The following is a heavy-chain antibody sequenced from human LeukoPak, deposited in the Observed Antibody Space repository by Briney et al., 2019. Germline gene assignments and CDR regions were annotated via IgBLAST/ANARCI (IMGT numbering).Heavy chain of an antibody. J-gene: IGHJ5*02. CDR3: ARREYSSGWYWFDP. D-gene: IGHD6-19*01. V-gene: IGHV5-51*01. CDR2: IYPGGSDT. CDR1: GYSFTSYW. Sequence: GESLQISCQGSGYSFTSYWIGWVRQMTGKGLGWMGIIYPGGSDTRYSPSFQGQVTISADKSISTAYLQWSSLEASDTALYYCARREYSSGWYWFDPWGQGTLVTVSS.